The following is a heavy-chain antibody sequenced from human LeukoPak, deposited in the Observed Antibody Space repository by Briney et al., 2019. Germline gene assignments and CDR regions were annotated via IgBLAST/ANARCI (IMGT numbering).Heavy chain of an antibody. J-gene: IGHJ3*02. CDR2: IYYSGST. CDR1: GGSISSSSYY. D-gene: IGHD3-3*01. V-gene: IGHV4-39*01. CDR3: ARQRADDFWSGYYPDAFDI. Sequence: SSETLSLTCTVSGGSISSSSYYWGWIRQPPGKGLEWIGSIYYSGSTYYNPSLKSRVTKSVDTSKNQFSLKLSSVTAADTAVYYCARQRADDFWSGYYPDAFDIWGQGTMVTVSS.